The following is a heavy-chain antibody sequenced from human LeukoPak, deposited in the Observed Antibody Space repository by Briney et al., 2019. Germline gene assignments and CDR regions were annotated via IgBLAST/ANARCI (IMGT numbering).Heavy chain of an antibody. CDR1: GGTFSSYA. D-gene: IGHD3-10*01. Sequence: SVKVSCKASGGTFSSYAISWVRQAPGQGLEWMGGIIPIFGTANYAQKFQGRVTITTDESTSTAYMELSSLRSEDTAVYYCARSITMVRGVIMARFDPWGQGTLVTVSS. V-gene: IGHV1-69*05. J-gene: IGHJ5*02. CDR3: ARSITMVRGVIMARFDP. CDR2: IIPIFGTA.